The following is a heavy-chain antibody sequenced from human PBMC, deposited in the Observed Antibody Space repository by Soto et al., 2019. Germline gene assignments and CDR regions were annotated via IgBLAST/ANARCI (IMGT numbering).Heavy chain of an antibody. CDR3: ARESEDLTSNFDY. V-gene: IGHV3-21*06. Sequence: EVQLVESGGGQVRPGGSLRLSCAVSGFTFRNFAMNWVRQAPGKGLEWVSSISSTGGSIYYAESLKGRFTVSRDNAQNFLYLEMNSLRAEDTAVYYCARESEDLTSNFDYWGQGTLVTVSS. CDR1: GFTFRNFA. J-gene: IGHJ4*02. CDR2: ISSTGGSI.